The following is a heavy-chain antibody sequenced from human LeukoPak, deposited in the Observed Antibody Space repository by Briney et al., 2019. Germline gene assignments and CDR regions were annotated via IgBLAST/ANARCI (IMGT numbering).Heavy chain of an antibody. J-gene: IGHJ4*02. CDR2: ISGSGDST. D-gene: IGHD6-6*01. V-gene: IGHV3-23*01. CDR1: GFTFSSYA. Sequence: GGSLRLSCAASGFTFSSYAMSWVRQAPGKGLDWVSAISGSGDSTYYADSVKGRFTISRDNSKNTLYLQMNSLRAEDTAVYYCAKSSSSPRLFDYWDQGTLVTVSS. CDR3: AKSSSSPRLFDY.